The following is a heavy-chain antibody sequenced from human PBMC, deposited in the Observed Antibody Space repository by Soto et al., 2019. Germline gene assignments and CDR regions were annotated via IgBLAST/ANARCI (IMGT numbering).Heavy chain of an antibody. D-gene: IGHD6-13*01. CDR3: ATTAAGFDY. Sequence: EVQLLESGGGLVQPGGSLRLSCAASASGFTFSSYVMSWVRPAPGKGLEWVSAISGSGGSTYYADSVKGRFTISRDNSKNTLYLQMNSLRAEDTAVYYCATTAAGFDYWGQGTLVTVSS. CDR2: ISGSGGST. V-gene: IGHV3-23*01. J-gene: IGHJ4*02. CDR1: GFTFSSYV.